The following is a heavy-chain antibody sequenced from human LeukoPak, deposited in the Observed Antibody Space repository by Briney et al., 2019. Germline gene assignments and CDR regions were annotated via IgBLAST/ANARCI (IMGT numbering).Heavy chain of an antibody. CDR1: GFTFSSYS. Sequence: GGSLRLSCAASGFTFSSYSMNWVRQAPGKGLEWVSSISSSSSYIYYADSVKGRFTISRDNAKNSLYLQMNSLRAEDTAVYYCARDTYDILTGYYKWAFDIWGQGTMVTVSS. CDR2: ISSSSSYI. V-gene: IGHV3-21*06. CDR3: ARDTYDILTGYYKWAFDI. D-gene: IGHD3-9*01. J-gene: IGHJ3*02.